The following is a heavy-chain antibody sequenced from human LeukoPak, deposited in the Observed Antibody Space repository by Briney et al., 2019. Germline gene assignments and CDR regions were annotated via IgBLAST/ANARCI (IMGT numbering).Heavy chain of an antibody. V-gene: IGHV4-34*01. Sequence: SETLSLTCAVYGGSFSGYYWSWIRQPPGKGLEWIGEINHSGSTNYNPSLKSRVTISVDTSKNQFSLKLSSVTAAVTAVYYCARYRLSYFHYFDYWGQGTLVTVSS. D-gene: IGHD2/OR15-2a*01. J-gene: IGHJ4*02. CDR3: ARYRLSYFHYFDY. CDR1: GGSFSGYY. CDR2: INHSGST.